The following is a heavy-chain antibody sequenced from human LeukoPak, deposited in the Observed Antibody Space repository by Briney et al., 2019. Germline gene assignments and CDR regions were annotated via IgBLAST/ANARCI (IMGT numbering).Heavy chain of an antibody. D-gene: IGHD2-8*02. CDR2: ISYDGSNK. V-gene: IGHV3-30*18. J-gene: IGHJ4*02. CDR3: AKDPIWWNYFDY. Sequence: TGGSLRLSCAASGFTFSSYGMHWVRQAPGKGLEWVAVISYDGSNKYYADSVKGRFTISRDNSKNTLYLQMNSLRAEDTAVYYCAKDPIWWNYFDYWGQGTLVTVSS. CDR1: GFTFSSYG.